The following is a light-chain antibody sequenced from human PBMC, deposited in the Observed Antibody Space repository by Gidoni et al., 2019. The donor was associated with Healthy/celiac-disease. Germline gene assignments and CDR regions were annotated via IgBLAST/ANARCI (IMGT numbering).Light chain of an antibody. J-gene: IGKJ2*01. CDR3: QQYGSSLRT. CDR2: GAS. Sequence: DTVLTQSPGTLSLSPGERATLSCRASQSVSSSYLAWYQQKPGQAPRLLIDGASSRATGIPDRFSGSGSGTDFTLTISRLEPEDFAVYYCQQYGSSLRTFXQXTKLXIK. CDR1: QSVSSSY. V-gene: IGKV3-20*01.